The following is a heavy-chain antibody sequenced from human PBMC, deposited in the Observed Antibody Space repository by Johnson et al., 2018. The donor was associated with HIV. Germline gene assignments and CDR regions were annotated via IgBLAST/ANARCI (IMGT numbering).Heavy chain of an antibody. V-gene: IGHV3-30-3*01. CDR2: ISYDGSNK. D-gene: IGHD6-6*01. J-gene: IGHJ3*02. CDR3: ARRGYSSSGGAFDI. Sequence: GKGLEWVAVISYDGSNKYYADSVKGRFTISRDNSKNTVYLQMNSLRAEDTAVYYCARRGYSSSGGAFDIWGQGTMVTVSS.